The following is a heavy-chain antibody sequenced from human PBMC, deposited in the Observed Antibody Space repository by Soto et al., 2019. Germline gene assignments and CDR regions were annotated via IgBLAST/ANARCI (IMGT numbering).Heavy chain of an antibody. CDR3: ARDTRDYVWGSYRDHHYYYGMDV. J-gene: IGHJ6*02. Sequence: PGGSLRLSCAASGFTFSSYSMNWVRQAPGKGLEWVSYISSSSSTICYADSVKGRFTISRDNAKNSLYLQMNSLRDEDTAVYYCARDTRDYVWGSYRDHHYYYGMDVWGQGTTVTVSS. D-gene: IGHD3-16*02. V-gene: IGHV3-48*02. CDR1: GFTFSSYS. CDR2: ISSSSSTI.